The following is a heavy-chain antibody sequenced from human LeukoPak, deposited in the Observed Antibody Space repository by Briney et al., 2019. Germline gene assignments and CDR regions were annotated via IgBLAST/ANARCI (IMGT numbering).Heavy chain of an antibody. V-gene: IGHV3-7*01. Sequence: GGSLRLSCAASGFIFRSYWMSWVRQAPGKGLEWVANIKQDESEKYYVDSVKGRFTISRDNSKNTLYLQMTSLRAEDTAVYYCAKSRGDYNFDYWGQGTLVTVSS. CDR2: IKQDESEK. CDR3: AKSRGDYNFDY. D-gene: IGHD4-17*01. J-gene: IGHJ4*02. CDR1: GFIFRSYW.